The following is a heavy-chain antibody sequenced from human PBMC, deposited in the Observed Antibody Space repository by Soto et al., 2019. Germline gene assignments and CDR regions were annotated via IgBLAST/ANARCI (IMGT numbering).Heavy chain of an antibody. V-gene: IGHV3-21*01. CDR2: ISSSSSYI. J-gene: IGHJ4*02. CDR1: GFTFSSYS. Sequence: EVQLVESGGGLVKPGGSLRLSCAASGFTFSSYSMNWVRQAPGKGLEWVSSISSSSSYIYYADSVKGRFSISRDNAKNSLYMQMNSLRAEDTAVYYCARGGTGIDYWGQGTLVTVSS. D-gene: IGHD1-1*01. CDR3: ARGGTGIDY.